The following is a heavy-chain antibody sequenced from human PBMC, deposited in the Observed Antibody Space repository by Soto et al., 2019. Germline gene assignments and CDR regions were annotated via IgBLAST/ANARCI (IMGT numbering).Heavy chain of an antibody. CDR1: GGTFRSYA. CDR3: ARGSFSVVTATVHSFDY. J-gene: IGHJ4*02. V-gene: IGHV1-69*13. D-gene: IGHD2-21*02. CDR2: IIPIFGTA. Sequence: ASVKVSCKASGGTFRSYAISWVRQAPGQGLEWMGGIIPIFGTANYAQKFQGRVTITADESTSTAYMELSSLRSEDTAVYYCARGSFSVVTATVHSFDYWAQGTLVNVSS.